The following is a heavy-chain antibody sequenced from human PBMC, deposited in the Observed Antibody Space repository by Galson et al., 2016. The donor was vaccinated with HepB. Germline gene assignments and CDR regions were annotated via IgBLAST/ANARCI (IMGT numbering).Heavy chain of an antibody. CDR3: VRDFYAVVPGTFVGDYFYYMDV. D-gene: IGHD2-15*01. CDR2: ISAYNGDT. V-gene: IGHV1-18*01. J-gene: IGHJ6*03. CDR1: GYTFSNYG. Sequence: SVKVSCKASGYTFSNYGINWVRQARGQGLEWMGWISAYNGDTNYAQSLQGRVTMTIDTSTTTAYMELRSLTSDDTAVYYCVRDFYAVVPGTFVGDYFYYMDVGGKGTKVTF.